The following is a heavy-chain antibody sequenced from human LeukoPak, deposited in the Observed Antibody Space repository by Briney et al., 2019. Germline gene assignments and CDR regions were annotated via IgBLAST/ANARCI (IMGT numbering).Heavy chain of an antibody. Sequence: GGSLRLSCAASGITFISVWMNWVRQAPGKGLEWVGRIKSKTDGGTAEHAAPVKGRFIISRDDSKNMLYLQMNSLNSDDTGVYYCATALRGVGFWGQGTLVTVPS. J-gene: IGHJ4*02. V-gene: IGHV3-15*01. CDR1: GITFISVW. D-gene: IGHD3-3*01. CDR3: ATALRGVGF. CDR2: IKSKTDGGTA.